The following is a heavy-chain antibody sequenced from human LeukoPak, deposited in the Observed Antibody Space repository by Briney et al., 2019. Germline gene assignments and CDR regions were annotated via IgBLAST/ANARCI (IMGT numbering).Heavy chain of an antibody. Sequence: PGGSLRLSCAASGXTFSNYAMSWVRQAPGKGLEWVSIISDSGGSTYNADSVKGRFTISRDNSKNTLYLQMNSLRAEDTAIYYCALGGDTPNDYWGQGTLVTVSS. CDR2: ISDSGGST. J-gene: IGHJ4*02. CDR1: GXTFSNYA. CDR3: ALGGDTPNDY. V-gene: IGHV3-23*01. D-gene: IGHD5-18*01.